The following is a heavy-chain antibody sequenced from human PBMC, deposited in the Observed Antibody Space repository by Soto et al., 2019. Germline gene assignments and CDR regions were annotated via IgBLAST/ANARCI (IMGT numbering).Heavy chain of an antibody. CDR2: TNHGGST. CDR1: GGSFSGYY. J-gene: IGHJ4*02. Sequence: PSETLSLTCAVYGGSFSGYYWSWIRQPPGKGLEWIGETNHGGSTNYNPSLKSRVTISVDTSKNQFSLKLSSVTAADTAVYYCARVKDYGRVFDYWGQGTLVTVSS. V-gene: IGHV4-34*01. D-gene: IGHD4-17*01. CDR3: ARVKDYGRVFDY.